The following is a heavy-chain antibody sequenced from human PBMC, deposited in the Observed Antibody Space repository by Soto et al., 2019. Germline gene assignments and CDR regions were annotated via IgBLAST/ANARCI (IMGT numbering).Heavy chain of an antibody. Sequence: GGSLRLSCAASGFTFSSYGMHWVRQAPGKGLEWVAVIWYDGSNKYYADSVKGRFTISRDNSKNTLYLQMNSLRAEDTAGYYCARGDVKGYCSSTSCYRGWFDPWGQGTLVTVSS. D-gene: IGHD2-2*01. J-gene: IGHJ5*02. V-gene: IGHV3-33*01. CDR2: IWYDGSNK. CDR3: ARGDVKGYCSSTSCYRGWFDP. CDR1: GFTFSSYG.